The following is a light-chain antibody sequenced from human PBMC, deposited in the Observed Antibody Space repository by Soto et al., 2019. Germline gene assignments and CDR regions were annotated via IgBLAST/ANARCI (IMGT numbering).Light chain of an antibody. Sequence: EIVLTQSPGTLSLSPGERATLSCRASQSVSNNYLAWYQQKPGQAPRLLIYGASNRATGIPDRFSGSGSGADFTLTISSLQSGDFAVYYCQQRSNWPITFGQGTRLEI. CDR1: QSVSNNY. V-gene: IGKV3D-20*02. CDR2: GAS. CDR3: QQRSNWPIT. J-gene: IGKJ5*01.